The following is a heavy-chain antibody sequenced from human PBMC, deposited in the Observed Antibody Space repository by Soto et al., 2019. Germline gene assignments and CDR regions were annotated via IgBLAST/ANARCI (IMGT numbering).Heavy chain of an antibody. CDR1: GGSISSYY. CDR3: ARGALTTYFDY. Sequence: SETRSLTCTVSGGSISSYYWSWIRQPPGKGLEWIGYIYYSGSTNYNPSLKSRVTISVDTSKNQFSLKLSSVTAADTAVYYCARGALTTYFDYWGQGTLVTVSS. CDR2: IYYSGST. J-gene: IGHJ4*02. V-gene: IGHV4-59*01.